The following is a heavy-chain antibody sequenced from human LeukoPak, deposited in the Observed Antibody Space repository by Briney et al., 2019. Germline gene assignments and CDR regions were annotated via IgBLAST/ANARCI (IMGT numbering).Heavy chain of an antibody. V-gene: IGHV3-15*01. CDR1: GFTFSNAW. Sequence: GGSLRLSCAASGFTFSNAWMSWVRQAPGKGLEWVGRIKSKTDGGTTDYAAPVKGRFTISRDDSKNTLYLQMNSLKTEDTAVYYCTTRYVDCGGDCYAFDYWGQGTLVTVSS. CDR2: IKSKTDGGTT. J-gene: IGHJ4*02. CDR3: TTRYVDCGGDCYAFDY. D-gene: IGHD2-21*02.